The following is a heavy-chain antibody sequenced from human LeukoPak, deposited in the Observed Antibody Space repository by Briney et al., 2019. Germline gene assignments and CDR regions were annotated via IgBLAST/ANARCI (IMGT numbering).Heavy chain of an antibody. Sequence: GGSLRLSCAASGFTFSSYAMSWVRQAPGKGLEGVSAISGSGGSTYYEDSVKGRFTISRDNSKNTLYLQMNSLRAEDTAVYYCAKVVYCSGGSCFTFSAFDIWGQGTMVTVSS. CDR2: ISGSGGST. D-gene: IGHD2-15*01. J-gene: IGHJ3*02. V-gene: IGHV3-23*01. CDR3: AKVVYCSGGSCFTFSAFDI. CDR1: GFTFSSYA.